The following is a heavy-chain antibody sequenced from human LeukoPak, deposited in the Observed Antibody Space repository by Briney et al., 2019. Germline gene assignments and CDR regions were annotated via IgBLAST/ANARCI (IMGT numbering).Heavy chain of an antibody. D-gene: IGHD4-17*01. V-gene: IGHV5-51*01. CDR2: FYPGDSDS. CDR3: ARHKAGDYWAY. J-gene: IGHJ4*02. CDR1: GYSFTSYW. Sequence: GESLKISCKGSGYSFTSYWIGWVRQMPGKGLEWMGIFYPGDSDSRYRPSFEGQVTISVDKSINTAYLQWSSLKASDTGMYYCARHKAGDYWAYWGQGTLVTVSS.